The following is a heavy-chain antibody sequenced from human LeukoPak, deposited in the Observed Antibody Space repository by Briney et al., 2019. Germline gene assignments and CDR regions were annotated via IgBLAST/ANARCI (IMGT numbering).Heavy chain of an antibody. CDR1: GASFHNYY. J-gene: IGHJ4*01. CDR3: ARSGTYQYSSAYDY. CDR2: IGHSGST. V-gene: IGHV4-34*01. D-gene: IGHD3-10*01. Sequence: SETLSLTCAVYGASFHNYYWTWIRQPPGKRLEWLGEIGHSGSTNYNPSLNSRVTVSLDTSKNQFSLRLTSVTAADTAVYYRARSGTYQYSSAYDYWGQGNLVTVSS.